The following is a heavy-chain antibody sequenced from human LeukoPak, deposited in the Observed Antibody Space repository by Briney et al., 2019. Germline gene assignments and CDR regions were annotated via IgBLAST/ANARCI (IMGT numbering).Heavy chain of an antibody. J-gene: IGHJ1*01. CDR2: INPNTGNP. Sequence: ASVKVSCKASGYIFSIYAMIWVRQAPGQGLELMGWINPNTGNPTYAQGFTGRFVFSLDTSVSTAYLQISSLKPEDTAVYYCARDYTVAIGATTYFQHWGQGTLVTVSS. D-gene: IGHD1-26*01. CDR3: ARDYTVAIGATTYFQH. CDR1: GYIFSIYA. V-gene: IGHV7-4-1*02.